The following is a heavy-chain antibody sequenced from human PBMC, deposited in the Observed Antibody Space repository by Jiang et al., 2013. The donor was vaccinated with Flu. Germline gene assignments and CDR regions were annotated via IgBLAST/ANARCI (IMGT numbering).Heavy chain of an antibody. CDR3: AATYYDFWSGYNFDY. J-gene: IGHJ4*02. Sequence: SGAEVKKPGTSVKVSCKASGFTFTSSAVQWVRQARGQRLEWIGWIVVGSGNTNYAQKFQERVTITRDMSTSTAYMELSSLRSEDTAVYYCAATYYDFWSGYNFDYWGQGTLVTVSS. D-gene: IGHD3-3*01. CDR1: GFTFTSSA. V-gene: IGHV1-58*01. CDR2: IVVGSGNT.